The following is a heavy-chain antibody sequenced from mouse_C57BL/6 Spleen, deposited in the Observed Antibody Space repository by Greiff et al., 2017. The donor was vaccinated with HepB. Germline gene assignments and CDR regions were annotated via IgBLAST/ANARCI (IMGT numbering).Heavy chain of an antibody. D-gene: IGHD2-4*01. CDR3: ARDRKHYDVYFDV. CDR1: GFTFSSYA. CDR2: ISDGGSYT. J-gene: IGHJ1*03. Sequence: EVMLVESGGGLVKPGGSLKLSCAASGFTFSSYAMSWVRQTPEKRLEWVATISDGGSYTYYPDNVKGRFTISRDNAKNNLYLQMSHLKSEDTAMYYCARDRKHYDVYFDVWGTGTTVTVSS. V-gene: IGHV5-4*01.